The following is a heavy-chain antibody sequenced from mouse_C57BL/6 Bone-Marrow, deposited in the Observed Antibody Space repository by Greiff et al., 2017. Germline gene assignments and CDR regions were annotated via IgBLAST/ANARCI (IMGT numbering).Heavy chain of an antibody. V-gene: IGHV5-4*01. D-gene: IGHD2-4*01. J-gene: IGHJ3*01. CDR3: SRDEGLRPWFAY. Sequence: DVHLVESGGGLVKPGGSLKLSCAASGFTFSSYAMSWVRQTPEKRLEWVATISDGGSYTYYPNNVTGRFTISRDNAKNNLYMQMSHLKSEDTAMYYGSRDEGLRPWFAYWGQGTLVTVSA. CDR2: ISDGGSYT. CDR1: GFTFSSYA.